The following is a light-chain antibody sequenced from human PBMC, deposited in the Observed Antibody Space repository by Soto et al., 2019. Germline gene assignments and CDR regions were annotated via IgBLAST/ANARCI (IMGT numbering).Light chain of an antibody. CDR2: TAS. Sequence: DIQVTQSPSSLSASVGDRVTITCRASRSIRTYLNWYQQRPGKPPKLLIQTASTLQGGVPSRFSGSGSGTDFTLTISSLQPEDFATYYCQQTYIIFNSFGQGTKLEIK. CDR1: RSIRTY. CDR3: QQTYIIFNS. V-gene: IGKV1-39*01. J-gene: IGKJ2*03.